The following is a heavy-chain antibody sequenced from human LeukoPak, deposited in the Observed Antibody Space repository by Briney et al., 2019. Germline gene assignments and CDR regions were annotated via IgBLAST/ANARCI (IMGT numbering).Heavy chain of an antibody. CDR3: AEDDGYSSVYYFDY. D-gene: IGHD6-19*01. V-gene: IGHV3-23*01. J-gene: IGHJ4*02. CDR2: ISGSGGST. CDR1: GFTFSSYA. Sequence: GGSLRLSCAASGFTFSSYAMSWVRQAPGKGLEWVSAISGSGGSTYYADSVKGRFTISRDNSKNTLYLQMNSLRAEDTAVYYCAEDDGYSSVYYFDYWGQGTLVTVSS.